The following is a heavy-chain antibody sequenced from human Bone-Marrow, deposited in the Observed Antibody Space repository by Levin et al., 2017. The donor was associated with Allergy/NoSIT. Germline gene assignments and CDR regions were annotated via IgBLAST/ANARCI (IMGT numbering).Heavy chain of an antibody. J-gene: IGHJ6*03. D-gene: IGHD6-13*01. CDR1: GFTFSSYA. Sequence: GGSLRLSCAASGFTFSSYAMSWVRQAPGKGLEWVSAISGSGGSTYYADSVKGRFTISRDNSKNTLYLQMNSLRAEDTAVYYCAKAGSSPPNYYYDYYMDVWGKGTTVTVSS. CDR2: ISGSGGST. V-gene: IGHV3-23*01. CDR3: AKAGSSPPNYYYDYYMDV.